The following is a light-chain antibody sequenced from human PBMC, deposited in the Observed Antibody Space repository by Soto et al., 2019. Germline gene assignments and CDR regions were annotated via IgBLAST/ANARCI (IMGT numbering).Light chain of an antibody. V-gene: IGKV1-39*01. CDR1: QTISDF. Sequence: DIQMTQSPSSLSASLGDRVTITCRASQTISDFLNWYQHKPGKAPKLLIYAASSLQGGVPSRFSGSGSGTNFTLTISGLQSEDLATYSCQQSFSTPRTFGQGTKVDIK. CDR2: AAS. CDR3: QQSFSTPRT. J-gene: IGKJ1*01.